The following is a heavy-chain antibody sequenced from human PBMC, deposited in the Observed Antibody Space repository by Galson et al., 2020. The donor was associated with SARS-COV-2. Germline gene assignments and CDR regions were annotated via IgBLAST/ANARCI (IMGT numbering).Heavy chain of an antibody. V-gene: IGHV5-51*01. D-gene: IGHD6-19*01. Sequence: GESLKISCKGSGNSLTSSWIGWVRQLPGKGLEWMGIISPGDSDTRYSPSFQGQVTISADKSISTAYLQWSSLKAWETAMYYCASPRLYSSGWYSLDYWGQGTLVTVSS. CDR1: GNSLTSSW. J-gene: IGHJ4*02. CDR2: ISPGDSDT. CDR3: ASPRLYSSGWYSLDY.